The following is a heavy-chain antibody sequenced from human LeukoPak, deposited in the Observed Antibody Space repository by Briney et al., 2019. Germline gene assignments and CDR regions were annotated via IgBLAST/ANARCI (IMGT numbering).Heavy chain of an antibody. D-gene: IGHD6-13*01. Sequence: PSETLSLTCAVYGGSFSGYYWSWIRQPPGKGLEWIGEINHSGSTNYNPSLKSRVTISVDTSKNQFSLKLSSVTAADTAVYYCARDRFTYSSSWYWWFDPWGQGTLVTVSS. CDR1: GGSFSGYY. CDR2: INHSGST. CDR3: ARDRFTYSSSWYWWFDP. V-gene: IGHV4-34*01. J-gene: IGHJ5*02.